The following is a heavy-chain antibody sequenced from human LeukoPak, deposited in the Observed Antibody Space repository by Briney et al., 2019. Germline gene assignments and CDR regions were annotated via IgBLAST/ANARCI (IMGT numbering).Heavy chain of an antibody. CDR1: GGSISSSSYY. CDR3: ARSLTPLRTGFDY. V-gene: IGHV4-39*07. J-gene: IGHJ4*02. CDR2: IYYSGST. D-gene: IGHD4-11*01. Sequence: SETLSLTCTVSGGSISSSSYYWGWIRQPPGKGLEWIGSIYYSGSTYCNPSLKSRVSISVDTSKNQFSLRLSSVTAADTAVYYCARSLTPLRTGFDYWGQGTLVTVSS.